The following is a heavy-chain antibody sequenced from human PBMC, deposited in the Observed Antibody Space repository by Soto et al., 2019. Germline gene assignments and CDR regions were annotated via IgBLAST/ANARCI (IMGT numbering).Heavy chain of an antibody. Sequence: GGSLRLSCADSGLRFVNYAMNWVRQAPGKGLEWVSGLSGSGTSTYYADSVKGRFTISRDNSRDTLFLQMNSLTADDTAVYYCAKATTNGGWFNPFDSWGQGALVTVSS. CDR1: GLRFVNYA. V-gene: IGHV3-23*01. J-gene: IGHJ4*02. CDR2: LSGSGTST. D-gene: IGHD6-19*01. CDR3: AKATTNGGWFNPFDS.